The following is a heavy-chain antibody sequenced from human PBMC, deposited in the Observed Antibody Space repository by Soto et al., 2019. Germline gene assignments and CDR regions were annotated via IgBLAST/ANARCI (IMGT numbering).Heavy chain of an antibody. CDR3: ARGGWTTYYSPFFDY. Sequence: KESGPTLVRPTQTLTLTCTFSGFSLSSSGVGVGWIRRPPGKALEWLALIYWDDDKRYSPSLKSRLTITKDTSKNQVVLTLTKLDTVDTATYYCARGGWTTYYSPFFDYWGQGTLVTVSS. V-gene: IGHV2-5*02. J-gene: IGHJ4*02. CDR1: GFSLSSSGVG. CDR2: IYWDDDK. D-gene: IGHD3-10*01.